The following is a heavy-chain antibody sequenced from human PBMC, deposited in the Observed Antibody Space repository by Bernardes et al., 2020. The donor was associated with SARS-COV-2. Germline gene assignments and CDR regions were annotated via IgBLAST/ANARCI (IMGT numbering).Heavy chain of an antibody. CDR1: GFMFNSYG. CDR2: IWYDGSEK. D-gene: IGHD6-19*01. V-gene: IGHV3-33*01. CDR3: ARIDEVTGRDY. Sequence: GGSLRLSCAASGFMFNSYGMHWVRQAPGKGLEWVAVIWYDGSEKYYAESVKGRFTISRDDSKNTVYLQMNSLRVEDTAVYYCARIDEVTGRDYWGQGTLVTVSS. J-gene: IGHJ4*02.